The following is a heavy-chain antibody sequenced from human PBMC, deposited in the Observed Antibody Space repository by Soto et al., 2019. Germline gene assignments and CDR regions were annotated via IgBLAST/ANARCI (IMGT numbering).Heavy chain of an antibody. V-gene: IGHV4-34*01. Sequence: QVQLQQWGAGLLKPSETLSLTCGDYGGYFHDDYWSGIRQSPGKGLEWSGEIKRSGNTYYNQSLGSGVTKSIDFSKTQFALSLTCVAAADTAVYYSARALTTVYLMRRYYAFDIWSQGTMVTVSS. CDR2: IKRSGNT. CDR1: GGYFHDDY. D-gene: IGHD2-21*01. CDR3: ARALTTVYLMRRYYAFDI. J-gene: IGHJ3*02.